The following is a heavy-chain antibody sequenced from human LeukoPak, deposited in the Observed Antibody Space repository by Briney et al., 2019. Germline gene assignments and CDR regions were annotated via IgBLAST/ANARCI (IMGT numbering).Heavy chain of an antibody. D-gene: IGHD2-2*01. CDR1: GFTFSSYA. Sequence: GGSLRLSCAASGFTFSSYAMSWVRLAPGKGLEWVSGISGSGSSTYYADSVKGRFTISRDNSKNTLYLQMNSLRAEDTAIYYCAKGGDAIVAVATLDHWGQGTRVTVSS. V-gene: IGHV3-23*01. J-gene: IGHJ4*02. CDR3: AKGGDAIVAVATLDH. CDR2: ISGSGSST.